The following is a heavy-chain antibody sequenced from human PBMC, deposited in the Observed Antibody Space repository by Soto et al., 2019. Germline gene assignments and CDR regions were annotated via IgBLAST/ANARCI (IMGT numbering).Heavy chain of an antibody. J-gene: IGHJ6*02. CDR2: IYNSGST. CDR1: GGSISSYY. Sequence: SETLSLTCTVSGGSISSYYWSWIRRPPGKGLEWIGYIYNSGSTHSNPSLQSRVTISVDTAKNQFSLKLSSVTAADTGIYYCARARITMVREVIKYNMDVWGQGTTVTVSS. D-gene: IGHD3-10*01. CDR3: ARARITMVREVIKYNMDV. V-gene: IGHV4-59*01.